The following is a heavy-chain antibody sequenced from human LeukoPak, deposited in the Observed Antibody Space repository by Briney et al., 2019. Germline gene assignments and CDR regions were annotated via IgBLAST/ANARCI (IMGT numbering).Heavy chain of an antibody. J-gene: IGHJ4*02. V-gene: IGHV1-69*04. Sequence: GASVKVSCKASGGTFSSYTISLVRQAPGQGLEWMGRIIPILGLANYAQKFQGRVTITADKSMSTAYMELSSLRSEDTAVYYCARDMGGYCSSTSCRFDYWGQVTLVAVSS. CDR2: IIPILGLA. CDR3: ARDMGGYCSSTSCRFDY. D-gene: IGHD2-2*03. CDR1: GGTFSSYT.